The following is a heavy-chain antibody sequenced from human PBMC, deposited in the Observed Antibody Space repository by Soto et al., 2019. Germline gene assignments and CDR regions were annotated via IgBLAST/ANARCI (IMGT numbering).Heavy chain of an antibody. CDR3: ARGGEIATIGEDYYYGMDV. Sequence: SQTLSLTCAISGDSVSSNSAAWNWIRQSPSRGLEWLGRTYYRSKWYNDYAVSVKSRITINPDTSKNQFSLQLNSVTPEDTAVYYCARGGEIATIGEDYYYGMDVWGQGTTVTVSS. D-gene: IGHD6-13*01. J-gene: IGHJ6*02. CDR1: GDSVSSNSAA. V-gene: IGHV6-1*01. CDR2: TYYRSKWYN.